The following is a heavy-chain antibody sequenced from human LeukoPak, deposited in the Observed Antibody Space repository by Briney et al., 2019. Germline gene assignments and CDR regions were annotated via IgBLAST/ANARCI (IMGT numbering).Heavy chain of an antibody. D-gene: IGHD6-19*01. CDR3: ARVRGGSGWFGYFDY. CDR2: IYHSGSF. V-gene: IGHV4-4*02. J-gene: IGHJ4*02. CDR1: GGSISSNNW. Sequence: PSGTLSLTCAVSGGSISSNNWWSWVRQSPEKGLEWIAEIYHSGSFNRNPSLKSRVTILVDKSKNQFSLNLTSVTAADTAVYYCARVRGGSGWFGYFDYWGQGTLVTVSS.